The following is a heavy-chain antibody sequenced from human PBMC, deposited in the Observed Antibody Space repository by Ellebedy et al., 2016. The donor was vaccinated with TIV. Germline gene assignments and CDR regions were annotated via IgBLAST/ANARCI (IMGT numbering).Heavy chain of an antibody. D-gene: IGHD3-10*01. Sequence: GGSLRLSXAASGSTFSSYAMSWVRQAPGKGLEWVSAFSGSGGSTYYADSVKGRFTISRDNSKNTLYLEMNSLRAEDTAVYYCAKDRFGELYRIGDYWGQGTLVTVSS. V-gene: IGHV3-23*01. CDR1: GSTFSSYA. CDR3: AKDRFGELYRIGDY. J-gene: IGHJ4*02. CDR2: FSGSGGST.